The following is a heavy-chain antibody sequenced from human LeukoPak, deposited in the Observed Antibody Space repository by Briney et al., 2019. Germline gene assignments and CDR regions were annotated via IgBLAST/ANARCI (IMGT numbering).Heavy chain of an antibody. Sequence: GESLKISCKTSGYNFNEYHIGWVRQMPGQGLEWIGIIHPGDSDPRYSPSFRGQVTISTDGSIRTAYLQWNSLKASDTATYYWARRGDCSFTSCDFNYFAPGGQGTLVTVSP. CDR2: IHPGDSDP. CDR1: GYNFNEYH. D-gene: IGHD2-15*01. V-gene: IGHV5-51*01. J-gene: IGHJ5*02. CDR3: ARRGDCSFTSCDFNYFAP.